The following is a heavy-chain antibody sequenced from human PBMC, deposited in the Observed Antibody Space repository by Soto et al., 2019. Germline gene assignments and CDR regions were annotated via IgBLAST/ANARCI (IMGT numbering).Heavy chain of an antibody. CDR2: INPGNGNT. J-gene: IGHJ2*01. V-gene: IGHV1-3*01. CDR1: GYTFTSYA. CDR3: ARGASSVTTFYFDL. Sequence: GASVKVSCKASGYTFTSYAMHWVRQAPGQRLEWMGWINPGNGNTKNSQKFRGRVTITRDTFASTAYMELSSLRSEDTAVYYCARGASSVTTFYFDLWGRGTLVTVSS. D-gene: IGHD4-17*01.